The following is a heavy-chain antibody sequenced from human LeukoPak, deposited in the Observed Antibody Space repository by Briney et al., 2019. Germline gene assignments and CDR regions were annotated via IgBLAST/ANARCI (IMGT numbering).Heavy chain of an antibody. CDR1: GFTVSSNY. D-gene: IGHD1-26*01. CDR3: VRDYGRYYYYGMDV. J-gene: IGHJ6*02. V-gene: IGHV3-66*01. Sequence: GGSLRLSCAASGFTVSSNYMSWVRQAPGEGLEWVSVIYSGGSTYYADSVKGRFTISRDNSKNTLYLQMNSLRAEDTAVYYCVRDYGRYYYYGMDVWGQGTTVTVSS. CDR2: IYSGGST.